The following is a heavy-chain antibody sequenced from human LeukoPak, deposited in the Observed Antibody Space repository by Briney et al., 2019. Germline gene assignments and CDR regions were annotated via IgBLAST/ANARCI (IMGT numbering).Heavy chain of an antibody. J-gene: IGHJ4*02. CDR3: ARDQGCSSTNCYSLFFHY. D-gene: IGHD2-2*01. CDR1: GFTFSTYG. Sequence: GGSLRLSCAASGFTFSTYGMHWVRQAPGKGLEWVALIWYDGSNKYYADSVKGRFTISRDNSKNTLYLEMNSLRTEDTAVYYCARDQGCSSTNCYSLFFHYWGQGTLVTVSS. V-gene: IGHV3-33*01. CDR2: IWYDGSNK.